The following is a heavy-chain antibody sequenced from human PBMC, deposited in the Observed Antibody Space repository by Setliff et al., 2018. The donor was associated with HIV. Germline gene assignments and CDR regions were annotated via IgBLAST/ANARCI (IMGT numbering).Heavy chain of an antibody. CDR3: ARGRLLWSGSYYYYYMDV. Sequence: GGSLRLSCTASGFTFSDHYMDWVRQAPGKGLEWVGLSRNKAKSYTPEYAASVKGRFTISRDDSKNSLYLQMNGLKTEDSAVYYCARGRLLWSGSYYYYYMDVWGKGTTVTVSS. J-gene: IGHJ6*03. V-gene: IGHV3-72*01. CDR2: SRNKAKSYTP. CDR1: GFTFSDHY. D-gene: IGHD3-10*01.